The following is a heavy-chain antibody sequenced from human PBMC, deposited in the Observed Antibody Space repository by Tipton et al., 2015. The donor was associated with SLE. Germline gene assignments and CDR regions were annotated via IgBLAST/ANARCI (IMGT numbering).Heavy chain of an antibody. CDR3: AKDLHSSPYYFDY. J-gene: IGHJ4*02. CDR1: GFIFSSYA. CDR2: ISYDGSNK. Sequence: SLRLSCAASGFIFSSYAVHWVRQAPGKGLEWLAVISYDGSNKYYADSVKGRFTISRDNSKNTLYLQMNSLRAEDTAVYYCAKDLHSSPYYFDYWGQGTLVTVSS. D-gene: IGHD6-6*01. V-gene: IGHV3-30-3*01.